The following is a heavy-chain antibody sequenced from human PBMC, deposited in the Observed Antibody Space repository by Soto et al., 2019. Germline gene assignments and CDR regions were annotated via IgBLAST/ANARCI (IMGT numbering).Heavy chain of an antibody. J-gene: IGHJ6*02. Sequence: GASVKVSCKASGGTFSSYAISWVRQAPGQGLEWMGGIIPIFGTANYAQKFQGRVTITADKSTSTAYMELSSLRSEDTAVYYCARDFYVRGYARSGYYYGVDGWGQGTTVTVSS. D-gene: IGHD5-12*01. CDR3: ARDFYVRGYARSGYYYGVDG. V-gene: IGHV1-69*06. CDR2: IIPIFGTA. CDR1: GGTFSSYA.